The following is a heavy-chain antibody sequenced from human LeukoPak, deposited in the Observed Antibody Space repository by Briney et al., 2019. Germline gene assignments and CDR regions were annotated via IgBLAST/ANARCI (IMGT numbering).Heavy chain of an antibody. Sequence: PGRSLRLSCAASGFTFSSYGMHWVRQAPGKGLEWVAVISYDGSNKYYADSVKGRFTISRDNSKNTPYLQMNSLRAEDTAVYYCAKDAAGALDYWGQGTLVTVSS. V-gene: IGHV3-30*18. D-gene: IGHD1-26*01. CDR3: AKDAAGALDY. CDR2: ISYDGSNK. J-gene: IGHJ4*02. CDR1: GFTFSSYG.